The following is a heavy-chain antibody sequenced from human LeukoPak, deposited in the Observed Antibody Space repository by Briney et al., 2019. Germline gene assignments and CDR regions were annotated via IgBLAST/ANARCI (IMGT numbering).Heavy chain of an antibody. J-gene: IGHJ6*02. CDR2: ISAYNGNT. V-gene: IGHV1-18*01. Sequence: GASVKVSCKASGYTFTSYGISWVRQAPGQRLEWMGWISAYNGNTNYAQKLQGRVTMTTDTSTSTAYMELRSLRSDDTAVYYCARGVLATMVRGVIEYYYYGMDVWGQGTTVTVSS. CDR1: GYTFTSYG. CDR3: ARGVLATMVRGVIEYYYYGMDV. D-gene: IGHD3-10*01.